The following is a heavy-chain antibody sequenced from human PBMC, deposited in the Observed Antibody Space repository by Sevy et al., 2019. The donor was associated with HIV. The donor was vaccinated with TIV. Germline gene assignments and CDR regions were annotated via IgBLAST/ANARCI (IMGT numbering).Heavy chain of an antibody. J-gene: IGHJ4*02. V-gene: IGHV4-39*01. D-gene: IGHD3-9*01. Sequence: SETLSLTCTVSGGSISSSSYYWGWIRQPPGKGLEWIGSIYYSGSTYYNPSLKSRVTISVDTSKNQFSLKLSSVTAADTAVYYCARHRYYDILRGDRFDCWGQGTLVTVSS. CDR3: ARHRYYDILRGDRFDC. CDR1: GGSISSSSYY. CDR2: IYYSGST.